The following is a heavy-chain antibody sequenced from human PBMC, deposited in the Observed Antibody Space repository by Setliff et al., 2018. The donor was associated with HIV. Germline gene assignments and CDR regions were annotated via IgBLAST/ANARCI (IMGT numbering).Heavy chain of an antibody. D-gene: IGHD6-19*01. V-gene: IGHV1-18*01. Sequence: ASVKVSCKSSGYTFTAYGISWVRQAPGQGLEWMGWISAYNGHTNYAQKFQGRVTMTTDTSTSTAYMELRSLRSDDTAVYYCARLGSGWSDSYYYAMDVWGQGTTVTVSS. CDR1: GYTFTAYG. CDR2: ISAYNGHT. CDR3: ARLGSGWSDSYYYAMDV. J-gene: IGHJ6*02.